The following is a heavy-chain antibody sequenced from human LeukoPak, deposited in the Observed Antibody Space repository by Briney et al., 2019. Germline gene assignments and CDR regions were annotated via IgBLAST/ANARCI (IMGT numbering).Heavy chain of an antibody. CDR3: ARQPRDCSSTSCYGDWFDP. D-gene: IGHD2-2*01. CDR2: IYYSGST. J-gene: IGHJ5*02. CDR1: GGSISSSSYY. Sequence: SETLSLTCTVSGGSISSSSYYWGWIRQPPVKGLEWIGSIYYSGSTYYNPSLKSRVTISVDTSKNQSSLKLSSVTAADTAVYYCARQPRDCSSTSCYGDWFDPWGQGTLVTVSS. V-gene: IGHV4-39*01.